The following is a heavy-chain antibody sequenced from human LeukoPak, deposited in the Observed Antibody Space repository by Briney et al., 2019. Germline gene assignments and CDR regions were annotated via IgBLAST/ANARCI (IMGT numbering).Heavy chain of an antibody. CDR1: GFTFSNYF. J-gene: IGHJ5*02. Sequence: GGSLRLSCAASGFTFSNYFMHWVRQAPGKGLVWVSRINSGGTSTMYADSVKGRSTISRDNAKNTLYLQMNSLRDEDTAVYYCARRVDATRWFDPWGQGTLVTVSS. D-gene: IGHD2-15*01. CDR3: ARRVDATRWFDP. V-gene: IGHV3-74*03. CDR2: INSGGTST.